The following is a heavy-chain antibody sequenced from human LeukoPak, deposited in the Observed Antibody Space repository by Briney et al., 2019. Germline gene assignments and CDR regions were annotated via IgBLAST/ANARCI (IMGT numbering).Heavy chain of an antibody. J-gene: IGHJ4*02. CDR2: INPNSGDT. Sequence: ASVKVSCKASGYTFSAYYMHWLRQAPGQGLEWLGWINPNSGDTNYAQKFQGRVTMTRDTSISTAYMELSRLRSDDTSVYYCAKEAPLPYSGSYFDYWGQGTLVTVSS. CDR1: GYTFSAYY. CDR3: AKEAPLPYSGSYFDY. D-gene: IGHD1-26*01. V-gene: IGHV1-2*02.